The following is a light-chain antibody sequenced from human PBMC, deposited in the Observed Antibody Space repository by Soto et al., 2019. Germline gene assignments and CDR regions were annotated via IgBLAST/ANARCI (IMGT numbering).Light chain of an antibody. CDR2: DAS. CDR3: RHRIGFPGA. J-gene: IGKJ1*01. CDR1: ESISAD. Sequence: EIVLTQSPATIYFSPGERATLSCRASESISADLDSCKKNPSPPPRRLIYDASNRATGIPARFSGSGSATDFTLTISSLDPGEFVVYCCRHRIGFPGALVQGTKV. V-gene: IGKV3-11*01.